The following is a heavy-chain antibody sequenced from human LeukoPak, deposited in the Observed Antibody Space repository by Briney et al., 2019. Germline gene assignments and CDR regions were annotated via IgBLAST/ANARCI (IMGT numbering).Heavy chain of an antibody. D-gene: IGHD2-2*01. J-gene: IGHJ4*02. CDR2: IYYTAGA. CDR1: GASMRSEAHY. Sequence: SETLSLTCNVSGASMRSEAHYWSWLRQHPGKGPEWIAYIYYTAGAYYNPSLESRVSISLDASENQFSLKLSSVTAADTAVYYCARGRRELKYAPDYWGQGTLVTVSS. V-gene: IGHV4-31*03. CDR3: ARGRRELKYAPDY.